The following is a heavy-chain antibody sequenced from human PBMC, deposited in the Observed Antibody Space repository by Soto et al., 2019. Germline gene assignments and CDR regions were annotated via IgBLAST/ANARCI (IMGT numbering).Heavy chain of an antibody. V-gene: IGHV3-48*02. Sequence: EVQLVESGGGLVQPGGSLRLSCAASGFVFSSYSLNWVRQAPGKGLEWVSFISGSNISIFYSDSVKGRFTISRDNAKNSLFLQMNSLGDEDTAVYYCARDMSGRYPPLDYWGQGTLVTVSS. CDR2: ISGSNISI. J-gene: IGHJ4*02. D-gene: IGHD1-26*01. CDR1: GFVFSSYS. CDR3: ARDMSGRYPPLDY.